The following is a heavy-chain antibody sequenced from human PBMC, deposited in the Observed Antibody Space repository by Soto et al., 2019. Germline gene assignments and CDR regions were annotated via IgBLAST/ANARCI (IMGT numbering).Heavy chain of an antibody. V-gene: IGHV3-23*01. J-gene: IGHJ3*02. CDR1: GFTFSSYA. D-gene: IGHD2-2*03. CDR2: ISGSGGST. CDR3: AKDLDIVVVPAAPVAAVDI. Sequence: GGSLRLSCAASGFTFSSYAMSWVRQAPGKGLEWVSAISGSGGSTYYADSVKGRFTTSRDNSKNTLYLQMNSLRAEDTAVYYCAKDLDIVVVPAAPVAAVDIWGQGTMVTVPS.